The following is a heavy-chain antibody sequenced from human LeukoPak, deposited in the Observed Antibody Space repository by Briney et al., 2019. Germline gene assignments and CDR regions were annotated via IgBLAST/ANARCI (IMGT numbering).Heavy chain of an antibody. CDR2: TYYSGST. CDR1: GGSISSYY. V-gene: IGHV4-59*08. D-gene: IGHD4-17*01. J-gene: IGHJ5*02. Sequence: SETLSLTCTVSGGSISSYYWSWIRQPPGKGLEWIGYTYYSGSTNYNPSLKSRVTISVDTSKNQFSLKLSSVTAADTAVYYCARHTYGDYNWFDPWGQGTLVTVSS. CDR3: ARHTYGDYNWFDP.